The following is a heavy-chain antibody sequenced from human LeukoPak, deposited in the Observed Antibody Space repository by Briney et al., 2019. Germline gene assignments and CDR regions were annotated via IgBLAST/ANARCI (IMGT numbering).Heavy chain of an antibody. CDR2: ISSSSSYI. D-gene: IGHD6-13*01. CDR1: GFTFSSYS. J-gene: IGHJ5*02. Sequence: PGGSLRLSCAASGFTFSSYSMNWVRHAPGKGLEWVSSISSSSSYIYYADSVKGRFTISRDNAKNSLYPQMNSLRAEDTAVYYCARDRTAAAYNWFDPWGQGTLVTVSS. CDR3: ARDRTAAAYNWFDP. V-gene: IGHV3-21*01.